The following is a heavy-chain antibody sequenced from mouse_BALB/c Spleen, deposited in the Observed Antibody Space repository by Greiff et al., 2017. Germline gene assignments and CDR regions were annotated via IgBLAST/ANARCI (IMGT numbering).Heavy chain of an antibody. CDR3: VLTGTNAMDY. J-gene: IGHJ4*01. Sequence: EVKLMESGGGLVKPGGSLKLSCAASGFTFSSYAMSWVRQSPEKRLEWVAEISSGGSYTYYPDTVTGRFTISRDNAKNTLYLEMSSLRSEDTAMYYCVLTGTNAMDYWGQGTSVTVSS. V-gene: IGHV5-9-4*01. D-gene: IGHD4-1*01. CDR1: GFTFSSYA. CDR2: ISSGGSYT.